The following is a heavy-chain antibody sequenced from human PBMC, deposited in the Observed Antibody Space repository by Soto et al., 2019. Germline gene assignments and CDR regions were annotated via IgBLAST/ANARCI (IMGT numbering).Heavy chain of an antibody. CDR2: ISSNSAYI. D-gene: IGHD6-13*01. Sequence: PGGSLRLSCAASGFTFRSFTMNWVRQAPGKGLEWVSTISSNSAYIYYTDALRGRFTISRDNAKNSLHLQMNSLRAEDTAVYYCTRDASRDSSARGWFDPWGPAALVIVSS. V-gene: IGHV3-21*01. CDR3: TRDASRDSSARGWFDP. J-gene: IGHJ5*02. CDR1: GFTFRSFT.